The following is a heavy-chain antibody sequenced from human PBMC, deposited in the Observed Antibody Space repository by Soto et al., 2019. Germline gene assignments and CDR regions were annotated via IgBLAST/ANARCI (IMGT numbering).Heavy chain of an antibody. Sequence: GESLKISCAASGFTFSSYAMSWVRQAPGKGLEWVSVISGSGGSTHYADSVKGRFTISRDNSKNTLYLQMNSLRAEDTAVYYCANPGYCSGGSCPSRYFQHWGQGTLVTVSS. V-gene: IGHV3-23*01. CDR3: ANPGYCSGGSCPSRYFQH. CDR1: GFTFSSYA. D-gene: IGHD2-15*01. CDR2: ISGSGGST. J-gene: IGHJ1*01.